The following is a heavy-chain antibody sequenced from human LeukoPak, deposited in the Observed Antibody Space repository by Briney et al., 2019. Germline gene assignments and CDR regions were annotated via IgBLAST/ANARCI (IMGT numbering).Heavy chain of an antibody. J-gene: IGHJ3*02. Sequence: SGPTLVNPTQTLTLTCAFSGFSLTTRGVGVGWIRQPPGNALEWLALIYWDDDKRYSPSLKSRLTITKDTSKKQVVLTVTNLDPVDTATYYCARLAYYDNSGSSRPFDIWGQGTRVTVSS. V-gene: IGHV2-5*02. CDR3: ARLAYYDNSGSSRPFDI. CDR2: IYWDDDK. D-gene: IGHD3-22*01. CDR1: GFSLTTRGVG.